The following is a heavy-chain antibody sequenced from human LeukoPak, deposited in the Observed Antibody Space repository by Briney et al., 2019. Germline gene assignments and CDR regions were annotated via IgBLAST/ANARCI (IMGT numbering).Heavy chain of an antibody. CDR2: INPNSGGT. J-gene: IGHJ4*02. V-gene: IGHV1-2*02. CDR1: GYTFTGYY. Sequence: ASVKVSCKASGYTFTGYYMHWVRQAPGQGLEWMGWINPNSGGTNYAQKFQGGVTMTRDTSISTAYMELSRLRSDDTAVYYCARGGGGDWLTHIDYWGQGTLVTVSS. D-gene: IGHD3/OR15-3a*01. CDR3: ARGGGGDWLTHIDY.